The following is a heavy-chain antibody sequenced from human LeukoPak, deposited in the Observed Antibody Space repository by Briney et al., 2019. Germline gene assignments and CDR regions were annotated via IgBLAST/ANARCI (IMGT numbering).Heavy chain of an antibody. D-gene: IGHD7-27*01. V-gene: IGHV3-23*01. Sequence: GGSLRLSCAASGFTFSSYAMSWVRQAPGKGLEWVSVISNSGGSAYYADSVKGRFTISRDNSKNTLFLHMNSLRAEDTAVYYCARNMGDWGRAFDFWGQGTMVTVSS. J-gene: IGHJ3*01. CDR1: GFTFSSYA. CDR2: ISNSGGSA. CDR3: ARNMGDWGRAFDF.